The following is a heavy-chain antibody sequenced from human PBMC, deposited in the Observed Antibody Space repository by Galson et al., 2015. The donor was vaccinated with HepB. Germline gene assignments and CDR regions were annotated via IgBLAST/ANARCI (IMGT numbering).Heavy chain of an antibody. CDR1: GFRFNVYD. Sequence: SLRLSCAVSGFRFNVYDMNWVRQAPGKGLEWVSGITNSGSRTYCAESGKGRFTISRDNSKNTVFLQMSSLRAEDTAIYYCAKGAYMSSYSLYGMDAWGQGTTVIVSS. CDR3: AKGAYMSSYSLYGMDA. CDR2: ITNSGSRT. V-gene: IGHV3-23*05. J-gene: IGHJ6*02. D-gene: IGHD6-6*01.